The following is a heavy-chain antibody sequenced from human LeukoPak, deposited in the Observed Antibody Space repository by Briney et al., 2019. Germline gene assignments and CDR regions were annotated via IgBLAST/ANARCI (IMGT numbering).Heavy chain of an antibody. CDR1: GGSISSYY. D-gene: IGHD3-16*01. CDR2: RYYSGST. CDR3: ARVRGDFETD. J-gene: IGHJ1*01. V-gene: IGHV4-59*01. Sequence: SETLSLTCSVSGGSISSYYWTWIRQPPGKVLEWIGYRYYSGSTTYNPSLKSRVTISVDTSKSQFSLKLISVTAADTAIYYCARVRGDFETDWGQGTLVTVSS.